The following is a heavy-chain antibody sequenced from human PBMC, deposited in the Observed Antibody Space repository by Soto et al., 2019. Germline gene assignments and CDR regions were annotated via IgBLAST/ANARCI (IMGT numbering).Heavy chain of an antibody. V-gene: IGHV4-31*03. CDR3: ARDVTDFWSGHEGMDV. Sequence: LSLTCTVSGGSISNGGYYWTCIRQHPGKGLEWIGYIYYSGSTYYNPSLKSRVTISVDTSKNQFSLKLTSVTAADTAVYYCARDVTDFWSGHEGMDVWGQGTTVTVSS. J-gene: IGHJ6*02. CDR1: GGSISNGGYY. CDR2: IYYSGST. D-gene: IGHD3-3*01.